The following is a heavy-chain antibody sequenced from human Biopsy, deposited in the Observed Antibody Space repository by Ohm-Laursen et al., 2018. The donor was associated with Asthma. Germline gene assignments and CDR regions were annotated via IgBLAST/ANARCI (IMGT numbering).Heavy chain of an antibody. CDR2: IIPIFGPT. CDR1: GGSFSRYA. V-gene: IGHV1-69*01. J-gene: IGHJ4*02. D-gene: IGHD2/OR15-2a*01. CDR3: ARGTENVRNSGALDY. Sequence: SSVKVSCKASGGSFSRYAISWVRQAPGQGLEWMGGIIPIFGPTNYAQKFQGRVTISADDSTSTAYMELSSLSSEDTALYYCARGTENVRNSGALDYWGQGTLVTVSS.